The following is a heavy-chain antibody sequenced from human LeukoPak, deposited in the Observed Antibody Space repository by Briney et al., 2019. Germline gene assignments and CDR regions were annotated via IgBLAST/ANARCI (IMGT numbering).Heavy chain of an antibody. CDR3: ARGRGSNWSYYYYYMDV. D-gene: IGHD6-13*01. Sequence: SETLSLTCAVYGGSFSGYYWSWIRQPPGKGLEWIGEINHSGSTNYNPSLKSRVTISVDTSKNQFSLKLSSVTAADTAVYYCARGRGSNWSYYYYYMDVWGKGPRSPSP. V-gene: IGHV4-34*01. J-gene: IGHJ6*03. CDR1: GGSFSGYY. CDR2: INHSGST.